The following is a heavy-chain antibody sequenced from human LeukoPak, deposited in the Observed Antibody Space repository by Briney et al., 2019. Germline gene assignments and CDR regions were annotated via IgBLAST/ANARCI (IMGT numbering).Heavy chain of an antibody. CDR1: GFIFSDYY. Sequence: GGSLRLSCAASGFIFSDYYMSWIRQAPGKGLEWVSYISSSGSTIYYTDSVKGRFTISRDNAKNSLYLQMNSLRAEDTAVYYCARDLLWFGESHGSFDYWGQGTLVTVSS. CDR2: ISSSGSTI. D-gene: IGHD3-10*01. J-gene: IGHJ4*02. V-gene: IGHV3-11*04. CDR3: ARDLLWFGESHGSFDY.